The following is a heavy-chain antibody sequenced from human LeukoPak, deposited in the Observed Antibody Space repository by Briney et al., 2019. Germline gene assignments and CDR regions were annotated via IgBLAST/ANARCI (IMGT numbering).Heavy chain of an antibody. D-gene: IGHD1-26*01. V-gene: IGHV3-21*01. CDR1: GFAFDDYS. J-gene: IGHJ4*02. CDR3: ARDPTPRWELLPYFDY. Sequence: GGSLRLSCAASGFAFDDYSVNWVRQTPGKGLEWISSISSGGRYIFYADSVKGRFTISRDNAKNSLFLQMTSLSAEDTAVYYCARDPTPRWELLPYFDYWGQGARVIVSS. CDR2: ISSGGRYI.